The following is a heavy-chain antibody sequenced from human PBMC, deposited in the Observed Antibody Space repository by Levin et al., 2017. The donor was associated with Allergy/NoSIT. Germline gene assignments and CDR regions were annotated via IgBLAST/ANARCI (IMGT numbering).Heavy chain of an antibody. CDR1: GFTFSSYA. J-gene: IGHJ4*02. CDR3: AKGGSFYGGRFDS. CDR2: TSGNGASK. V-gene: IGHV3-23*01. D-gene: IGHD3-10*01. Sequence: PGGSLRLSCAASGFTFSSYAMSWVRQAPGKGLEWVTATSGNGASKDYAASLKGRFTISRDNSKNILYLEMKSLRAEDTAVYYCAKGGSFYGGRFDSWGQGTLVTVSS.